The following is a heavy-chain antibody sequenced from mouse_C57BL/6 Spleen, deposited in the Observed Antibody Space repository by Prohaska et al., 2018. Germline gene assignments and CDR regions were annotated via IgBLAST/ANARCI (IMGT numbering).Heavy chain of an antibody. CDR1: GFTFSGFW. D-gene: IGHD2-14*01. CDR2: INSDGSEI. J-gene: IGHJ1*03. Sequence: EVQLLETGGGLVQPGGSRGLSCAGSGFTFSGFWMSWVRQTPGKTMELIGDINSDGSEINYEPAIKDRLNIFSENDKSDLNRRISKEQTEDTDTNVMMSDRKYWYCDDWGTAT. CDR3: MSDRKYWYCDD. V-gene: IGHV11-2*01.